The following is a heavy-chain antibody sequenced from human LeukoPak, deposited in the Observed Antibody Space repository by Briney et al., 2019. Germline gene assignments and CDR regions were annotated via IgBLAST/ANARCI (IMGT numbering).Heavy chain of an antibody. CDR2: ISSSSSYI. J-gene: IGHJ4*02. V-gene: IGHV3-21*01. CDR3: ARDRSDYFDY. CDR1: GFTFSSYS. Sequence: GGSLRLSCAASGFTFSSYSMNWVRQAPGEGLEWVSSISSSSSYIYYADSVKGRFTISRDNAKNSLYLQMNSLRAEDTAVYYCARDRSDYFDYWGQGTLVTVSS.